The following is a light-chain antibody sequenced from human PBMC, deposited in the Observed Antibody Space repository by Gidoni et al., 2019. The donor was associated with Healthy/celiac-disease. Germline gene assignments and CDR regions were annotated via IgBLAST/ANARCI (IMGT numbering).Light chain of an antibody. CDR1: SSNIGSNY. V-gene: IGLV1-47*01. J-gene: IGLJ2*01. Sequence: QSVLTQPPSASGTPGQRVTITFSGRSSNIGSNYVYWYQQLPGTAPKLLIYRNNQRPSGVPDRFSGSKSGTSASLAISGLRSEDEADYYCAAWDDSLSGHVVFGGGTKLTVL. CDR2: RNN. CDR3: AAWDDSLSGHVV.